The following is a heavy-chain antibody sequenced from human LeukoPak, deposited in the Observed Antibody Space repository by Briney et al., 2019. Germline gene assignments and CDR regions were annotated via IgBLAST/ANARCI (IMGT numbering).Heavy chain of an antibody. J-gene: IGHJ4*02. D-gene: IGHD5-24*01. CDR3: AREMATDPYHFHY. CDR1: GGTFSSYA. CDR2: IIPILGIA. Sequence: GASVKVSCKASGGTFSSYAISWVRQALGQRLEWVGRIIPILGIANYAQNFHSRVTITADKSTSTPYMELSSLRSEDTAVYYCAREMATDPYHFHYWGQGTLVTVSS. V-gene: IGHV1-69*04.